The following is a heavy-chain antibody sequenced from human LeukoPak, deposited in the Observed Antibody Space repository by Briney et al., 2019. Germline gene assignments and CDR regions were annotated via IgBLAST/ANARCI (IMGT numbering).Heavy chain of an antibody. D-gene: IGHD6-13*01. V-gene: IGHV1-2*02. CDR1: GYTFTGYY. Sequence: ASVKVSCKASGYTFTGYYMHWVRQAPGQGLEWMGWINPNSGGTNYAQKFQGRVTMTRHTSISTAYMELSRLRSDDTAVYYCASQREVSSWYGTYYYYYMDVWGKGTTVTVSS. CDR2: INPNSGGT. J-gene: IGHJ6*03. CDR3: ASQREVSSWYGTYYYYYMDV.